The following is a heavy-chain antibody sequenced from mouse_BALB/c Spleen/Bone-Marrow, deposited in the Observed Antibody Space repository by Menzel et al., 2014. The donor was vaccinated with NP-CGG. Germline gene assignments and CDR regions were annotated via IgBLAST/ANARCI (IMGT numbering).Heavy chain of an antibody. J-gene: IGHJ4*01. Sequence: EVQLQESGAELVKPGASVKLSCTASGFNIKDTYMHWVKQRPEQGLEWIERIDPANGNTKYDPKFQGKATITADTSSSTAYLQLSSLTSEDTAVYYCARWEYYAMDYWGQGTSVTVSS. CDR3: ARWEYYAMDY. CDR1: GFNIKDTY. CDR2: IDPANGNT. D-gene: IGHD4-1*01. V-gene: IGHV14-3*02.